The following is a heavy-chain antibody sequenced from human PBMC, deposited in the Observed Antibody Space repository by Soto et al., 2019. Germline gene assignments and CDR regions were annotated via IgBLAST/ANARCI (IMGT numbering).Heavy chain of an antibody. CDR1: GFTFSSYA. D-gene: IGHD6-19*01. V-gene: IGHV3-33*03. CDR2: IWNDGTNK. CDR3: AKDQQWLGHDAFDI. J-gene: IGHJ3*02. Sequence: PGGSLSLSCAASGFTFSSYAMHWVRQAPGKGLEWVAVIWNDGTNKYYADSVKGRFTISRDNAKNSLYLQMNSLRAEDTALYYCAKDQQWLGHDAFDIWGQGTMVTVSS.